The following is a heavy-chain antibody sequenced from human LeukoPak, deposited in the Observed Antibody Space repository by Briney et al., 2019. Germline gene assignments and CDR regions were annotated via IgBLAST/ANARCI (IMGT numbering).Heavy chain of an antibody. D-gene: IGHD6-25*01. V-gene: IGHV4-39*02. CDR3: ARSSGTGTFSY. CDR1: GDSISRSTYY. CDR2: VYYGRSP. Sequence: SETLSLTCTVSGDSISRSTYYWAWIRQPPGEGLEWIGSVYYGRSPYFNPSLESRATISVDTSKNHFSLKMSSVTAADTAVYYCARSSGTGTFSYWGQGTLVTVSS. J-gene: IGHJ4*02.